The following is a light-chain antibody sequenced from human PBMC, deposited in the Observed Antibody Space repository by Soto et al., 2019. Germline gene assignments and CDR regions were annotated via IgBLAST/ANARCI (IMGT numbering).Light chain of an antibody. CDR3: SSYTSTYIWV. J-gene: IGLJ3*02. Sequence: QSALTQPASVSGSPGQSITISCTGTSIDIGSHNFVSWHQQHPGKAPKFIIYGVSNRPSGVSNRFSGSKSGNTASLTISGLQADDEADYYCSSYTSTYIWVFGGGTKVTVL. V-gene: IGLV2-14*01. CDR2: GVS. CDR1: SIDIGSHNF.